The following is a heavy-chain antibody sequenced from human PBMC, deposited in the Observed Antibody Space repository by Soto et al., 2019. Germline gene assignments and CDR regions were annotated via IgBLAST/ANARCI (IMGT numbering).Heavy chain of an antibody. D-gene: IGHD3-16*01. J-gene: IGHJ4*02. CDR2: INHSGST. Sequence: SETLSLTCAVYGGSFSGYYWSWIRQPPGKGLEWIGEINHSGSTNYNPSLKSRVTISVDTSKNQFSLKLSSVTAADTAVYYCAREVYDYVCGSYRDAIDYWGQGTLVTVSS. CDR1: GGSFSGYY. CDR3: AREVYDYVCGSYRDAIDY. V-gene: IGHV4-34*01.